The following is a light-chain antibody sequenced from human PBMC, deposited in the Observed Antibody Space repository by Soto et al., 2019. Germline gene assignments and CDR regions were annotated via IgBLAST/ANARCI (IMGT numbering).Light chain of an antibody. V-gene: IGLV1-47*02. CDR2: YNN. J-gene: IGLJ1*01. CDR1: DSNIGSNS. Sequence: QTVVTQPPSASGTAGQVVTISCSGGDSNIGSNSVYWYQHLPRMAPKLLIYYNNQRPSGVPDRFSGSRSGTSASLAIVGLRSEDEAVYYCAAWDASLSACVFGNGTQLTVL. CDR3: AAWDASLSACV.